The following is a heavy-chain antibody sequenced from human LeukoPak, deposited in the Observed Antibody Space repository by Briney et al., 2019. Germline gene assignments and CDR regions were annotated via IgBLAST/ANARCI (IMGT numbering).Heavy chain of an antibody. J-gene: IGHJ4*02. CDR2: IYYSGST. V-gene: IGHV4-31*03. CDR1: GGSISSGGYY. CDR3: ARGGFSSSWYYFDY. Sequence: SQTLSLTCTVSGGSISSGGYYWSWIRQHPGKGLEWIGYIYYSGSTYYNPSLKSRVTISVDTSKNQFSLKLSSVTAADTAVYYCARGGFSSSWYYFDYWGQGTLVTVSS. D-gene: IGHD6-13*01.